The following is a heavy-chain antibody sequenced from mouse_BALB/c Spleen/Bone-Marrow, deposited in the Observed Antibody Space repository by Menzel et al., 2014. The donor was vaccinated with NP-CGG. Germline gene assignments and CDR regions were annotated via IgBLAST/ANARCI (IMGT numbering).Heavy chain of an antibody. CDR1: GYTFTDYA. CDR2: ISTCYGHT. D-gene: IGHD6-1*01. Sequence: VQLQQSGAELVRPGVSVKLSCKASGYTFTDYAMHWVKQSHAKGLEWIGVISTCYGHTNYNQKFKSKATMTVDKSSSTAYMQLSSMTSEDSAVYYCARRPILQGAIDVWGEGTTVTVSS. CDR3: ARRPILQGAIDV. J-gene: IGHJ1*01. V-gene: IGHV1S137*01.